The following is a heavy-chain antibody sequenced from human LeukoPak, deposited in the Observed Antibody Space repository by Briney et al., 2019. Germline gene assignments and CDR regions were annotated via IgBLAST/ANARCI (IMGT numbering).Heavy chain of an antibody. J-gene: IGHJ4*02. CDR2: IRTRDRGHTT. Sequence: GGSLRLSCAASGFLFSDYYMDWVRQTPGRGLEWVGRIRTRDRGHTTEYAASVKGRFTVSRDDSKNSVYLQMNSLKTEDTAVXXXXRPHGIDWSIDYFEYWGQGALVTVSS. D-gene: IGHD3-9*01. CDR3: XRPHGIDWSIDYFEY. CDR1: GFLFSDYY. V-gene: IGHV3-72*01.